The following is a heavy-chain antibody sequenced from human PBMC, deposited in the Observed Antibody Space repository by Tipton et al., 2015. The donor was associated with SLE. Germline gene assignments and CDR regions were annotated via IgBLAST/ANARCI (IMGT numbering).Heavy chain of an antibody. CDR1: GGSITTVGYY. J-gene: IGHJ3*01. Sequence: TLSLTCTVSGGSITTVGYYWSWNRQHPGKGLEWIGSVFYSGNTYYNESLQSRVTISIDTSKSQFSLKLTFVSAADTAIYYCARMGLCTTTTCNEGAFDVWGQGSMVTVSS. D-gene: IGHD2-2*01. CDR3: ARMGLCTTTTCNEGAFDV. CDR2: VFYSGNT. V-gene: IGHV4-39*07.